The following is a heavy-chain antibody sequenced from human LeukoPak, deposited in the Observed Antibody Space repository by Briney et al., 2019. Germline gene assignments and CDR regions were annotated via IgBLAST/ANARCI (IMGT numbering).Heavy chain of an antibody. J-gene: IGHJ4*02. Sequence: PSETLSLTWTVAAASISSYYWNWIRQPAGKGLEWIGRSYISGSTDYNRSLKSRVTVSVDTSKNQFSLKLTSVTAADTAVYYCARDQELGFWGQGTLVTVSS. CDR1: AASISSYY. D-gene: IGHD3-10*01. CDR2: SYISGST. V-gene: IGHV4-4*07. CDR3: ARDQELGF.